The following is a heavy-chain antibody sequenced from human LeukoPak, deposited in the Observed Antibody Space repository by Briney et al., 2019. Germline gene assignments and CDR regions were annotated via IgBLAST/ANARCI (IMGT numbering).Heavy chain of an antibody. CDR1: GYTFTVYY. D-gene: IGHD5-12*01. Sequence: ASVTLSFKGSGYTFTVYYMHGGRQAPGQGQERMGWINLNSGLTNSAHHFPRRVPITRDPSLSTAYMELSRLRSDDTAVYYCACDSGYDSEAWHGPRPDYWGQGTLVTVSS. J-gene: IGHJ4*02. CDR2: INLNSGLT. CDR3: ACDSGYDSEAWHGPRPDY. V-gene: IGHV1-2*02.